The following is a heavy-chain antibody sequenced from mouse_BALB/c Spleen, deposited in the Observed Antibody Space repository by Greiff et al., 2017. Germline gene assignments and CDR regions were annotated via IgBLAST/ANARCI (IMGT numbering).Heavy chain of an antibody. CDR1: GYTFTSYW. J-gene: IGHJ2*01. V-gene: IGHV1-7*01. Sequence: QVQLQQSGAELAKPGASVKMSCKASGYTFTSYWMHWVKQRPGQGLEWIGYINPSTGYTEYNQKFKDKATLTADKSSSTAYMQLSSLTSEDSAVYYCARRELGGYFDYWGQGTTLTVSS. D-gene: IGHD4-1*01. CDR2: INPSTGYT. CDR3: ARRELGGYFDY.